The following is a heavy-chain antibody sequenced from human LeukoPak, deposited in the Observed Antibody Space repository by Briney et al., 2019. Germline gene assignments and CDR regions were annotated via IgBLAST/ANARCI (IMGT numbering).Heavy chain of an antibody. J-gene: IGHJ4*02. D-gene: IGHD5-24*01. CDR2: ITVYYGNT. CDR3: AYTEGDGYNEVFVY. CDR1: GYIFSNCG. Sequence: PWASVKVSCKASGYIFSNCGIRWVRQAPGQGFEWMGWITVYYGNTNYAQKLQGRVTMTTDTTTSTAYMELRSLRSDDTAVYYCAYTEGDGYNEVFVYWGQGTLVTVSS. V-gene: IGHV1-18*01.